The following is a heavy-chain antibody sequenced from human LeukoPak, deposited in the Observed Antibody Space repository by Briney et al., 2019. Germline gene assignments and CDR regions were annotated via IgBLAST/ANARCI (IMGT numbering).Heavy chain of an antibody. V-gene: IGHV3-48*04. CDR2: ISGSSGTV. Sequence: GGSLRLSCAASGFPFSSYSMNWVRQAPGKGLEWVSYISGSSGTVYYADSVKGRFTISRDNAKNSLYLQMNSLRAEDTAVYYCARDVRDGYWYFDYWGLGTLVTVSS. CDR1: GFPFSSYS. CDR3: ARDVRDGYWYFDY. D-gene: IGHD5-24*01. J-gene: IGHJ4*02.